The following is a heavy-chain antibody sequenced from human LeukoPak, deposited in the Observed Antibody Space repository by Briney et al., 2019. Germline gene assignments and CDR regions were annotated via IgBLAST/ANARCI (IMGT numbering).Heavy chain of an antibody. Sequence: ASVKVSCKASGYTFGSYGINWVRQAPGQGLEWMGWISAYNGNTNYAQNVQGRVTMTTDTSTSTVYMELRSLRSDDTAVYYCARVGDYYYESSGYCDFWGQGTLVTVSS. V-gene: IGHV1-18*01. D-gene: IGHD3-22*01. J-gene: IGHJ4*02. CDR2: ISAYNGNT. CDR1: GYTFGSYG. CDR3: ARVGDYYYESSGYCDF.